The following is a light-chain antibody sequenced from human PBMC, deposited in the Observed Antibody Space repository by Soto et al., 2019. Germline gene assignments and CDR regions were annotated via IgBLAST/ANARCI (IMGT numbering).Light chain of an antibody. CDR1: SSDVGGYNY. CDR3: CSYAGSYTFLV. V-gene: IGLV2-11*01. CDR2: DVS. Sequence: QSALTQPRSVSGSPGQSVTISCTGTSSDVGGYNYVSWYQQHPGKAPKLMIYDVSKRPSGVPDRFSGSKSGNTASLTISGIQAEDEADYYCCSYAGSYTFLVFGGGTKVTVL. J-gene: IGLJ2*01.